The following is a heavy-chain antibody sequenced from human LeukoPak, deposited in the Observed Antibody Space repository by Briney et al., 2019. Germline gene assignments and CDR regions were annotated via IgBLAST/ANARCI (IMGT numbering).Heavy chain of an antibody. CDR2: IYYSGTT. CDR3: ARVYSSTHNWFDT. J-gene: IGHJ5*02. D-gene: IGHD6-19*01. CDR1: GGSMSNSSYY. Sequence: SETLSLTCTVSGGSMSNSSYYWAWIRQPPGEGLEWIGSIYYSGTTYFNSSLKSRVTISVEKSKNHFSLKLSSLTVADTARYYCARVYSSTHNWFDTWGQGIQVTVSS. V-gene: IGHV4-39*07.